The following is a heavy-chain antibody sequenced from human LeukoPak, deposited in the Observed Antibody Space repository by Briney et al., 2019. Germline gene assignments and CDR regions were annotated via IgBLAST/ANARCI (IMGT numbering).Heavy chain of an antibody. J-gene: IGHJ4*02. CDR1: GGSISSSSYY. Sequence: SETLSLTCTVSGGSISSSSYYWGWIRQPPGKGLEWIGSIYYSGSTYYNPSLKSRVTISVDTSKNQFSLKLSSVTAADTAVYYCARHCYDSTPCFDYWGQGTLVTVSS. V-gene: IGHV4-39*01. CDR3: ARHCYDSTPCFDY. D-gene: IGHD3-22*01. CDR2: IYYSGST.